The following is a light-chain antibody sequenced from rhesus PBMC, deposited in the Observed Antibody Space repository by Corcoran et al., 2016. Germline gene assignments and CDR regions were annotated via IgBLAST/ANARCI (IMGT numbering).Light chain of an antibody. Sequence: DIQMTQSPSSPSASVGDRVTITCRASQGISTYLNWYQQKPGKAPKRLIYAASSLESGVPSRFSGSGSGTVFTLTISSLQPEDFATYYCLQYNSDPLTFGGGTKVGIK. CDR1: QGISTY. V-gene: IGKV1-43*02. CDR3: LQYNSDPLT. CDR2: AAS. J-gene: IGKJ4*01.